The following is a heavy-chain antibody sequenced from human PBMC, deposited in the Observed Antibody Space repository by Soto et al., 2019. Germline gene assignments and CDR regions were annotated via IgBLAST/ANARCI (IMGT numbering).Heavy chain of an antibody. J-gene: IGHJ4*02. V-gene: IGHV1-18*01. CDR3: ARAGQYYDSSGYAN. CDR1: GYSFGTSG. Sequence: ASVKVSCKASGYSFGTSGISWVRQAPGQGLEWMGWISAYNGNTNYGQKLQDRATMTTDTSTNTAYLELRSLRSDDTAVYYCARAGQYYDSSGYANWGQGTLVTVSS. D-gene: IGHD3-22*01. CDR2: ISAYNGNT.